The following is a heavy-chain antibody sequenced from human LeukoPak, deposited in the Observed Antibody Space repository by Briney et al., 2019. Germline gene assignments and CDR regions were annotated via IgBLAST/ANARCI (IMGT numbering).Heavy chain of an antibody. D-gene: IGHD3-10*01. J-gene: IGHJ5*02. V-gene: IGHV3-48*04. Sequence: GGSLRLSCAASGFTFSSYSMNWVRQAPGKGLEWVSYISSSSSTIYYADSVKGRFTISRDNAKNSLYLQMNSLRAEDTAVYYCARDMVRGVHEFDPWGQGTLVTVSS. CDR3: ARDMVRGVHEFDP. CDR1: GFTFSSYS. CDR2: ISSSSSTI.